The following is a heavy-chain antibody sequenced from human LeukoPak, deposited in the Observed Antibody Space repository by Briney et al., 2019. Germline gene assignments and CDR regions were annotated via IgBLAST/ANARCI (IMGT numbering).Heavy chain of an antibody. CDR2: IGLGGAEE. J-gene: IGHJ4*02. CDR1: GFTFSSHS. CDR3: ARWRGLQSEFDC. V-gene: IGHV3-7*01. D-gene: IGHD3-3*01. Sequence: GGSLRLSCAASGFTFSSHSMGWVRQAPGKGLECVATIGLGGAEEDFVDSVKGRFTLSRDNAKNSLFLEMNRLRVEDTAVYYCARWRGLQSEFDCWGPGTLVTVSS.